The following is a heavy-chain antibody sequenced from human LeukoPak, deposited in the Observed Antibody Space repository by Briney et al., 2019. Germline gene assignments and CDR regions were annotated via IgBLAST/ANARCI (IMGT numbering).Heavy chain of an antibody. CDR3: AKGRGTTGTEPYFDY. J-gene: IGHJ4*02. Sequence: PGGSLRLSCAASGFTFSSYGMHWVRQAPGKGLEWVAFIRYDGSNKYYADSVKGRFTTSRDNSKNTLYLQMNSLRAEDTAVYYCAKGRGTTGTEPYFDYWGQGTLVTVSS. CDR1: GFTFSSYG. D-gene: IGHD1-1*01. V-gene: IGHV3-30*02. CDR2: IRYDGSNK.